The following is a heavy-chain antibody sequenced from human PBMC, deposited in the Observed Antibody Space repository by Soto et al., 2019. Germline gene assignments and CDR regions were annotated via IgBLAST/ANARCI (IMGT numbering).Heavy chain of an antibody. D-gene: IGHD3-22*01. CDR3: ERGAAVVTDY. V-gene: IGHV4-59*12. Sequence: SETLSLTCTVSGGSSSSYYWSWIRQPPGKGLEWIGYIFYSGSTYYNPSLKSRVTISVDRSKNQFSLKLSSVTAADTAVYYCERGAAVVTDYRGKGTSDPVS. CDR2: IFYSGST. J-gene: IGHJ4*02. CDR1: GGSSSSYY.